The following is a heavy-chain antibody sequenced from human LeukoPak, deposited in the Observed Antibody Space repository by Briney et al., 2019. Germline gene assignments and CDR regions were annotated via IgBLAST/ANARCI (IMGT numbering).Heavy chain of an antibody. V-gene: IGHV4-39*07. J-gene: IGHJ5*02. CDR2: IYYSGST. D-gene: IGHD4-17*01. Sequence: PSETLSLTCTVSGGSISSSSYYWGWIRQPPGKGLEWIGSIYYSGSTYYNPSLKSRVTISVDTSKNQFSLKLSSVTAAGTAVYYCARGLRFWFDPWGQGTLVTVSS. CDR1: GGSISSSSYY. CDR3: ARGLRFWFDP.